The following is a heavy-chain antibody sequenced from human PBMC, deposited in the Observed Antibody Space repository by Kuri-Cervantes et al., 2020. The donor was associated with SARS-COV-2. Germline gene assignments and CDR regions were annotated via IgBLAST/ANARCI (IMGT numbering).Heavy chain of an antibody. CDR2: ISAYNGNT. D-gene: IGHD2-2*01. CDR1: GYTFTSYG. CDR3: ARGDIHXGYCSSTSCAYYFDY. Sequence: ASVKVSCKASGYTFTSYGISWVRQAPGQGLEWMGXISAYNGNTNYAQKLQGRVTMTTDTSTSTAYMELRSLRSDDTAVYYCARGDIHXGYCSSTSCAYYFDYWGQGTLVTVSS. V-gene: IGHV1-18*01. J-gene: IGHJ4*02.